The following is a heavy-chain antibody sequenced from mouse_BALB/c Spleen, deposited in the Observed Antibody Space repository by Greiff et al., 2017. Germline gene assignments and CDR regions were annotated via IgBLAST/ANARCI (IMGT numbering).Heavy chain of an antibody. CDR1: GFTFSSFG. Sequence: EVQLVESGGGLVQPGGSRKLSCAASGFTFSSFGMHWVRQAPEKGLEWVAYISSGSSTIYYADTVKGRFTISRDNPKNTLFLQMTSLRSEDTAMYYCARGGENWDSWYFDVWGAGTTVTVSS. J-gene: IGHJ1*01. V-gene: IGHV5-17*02. D-gene: IGHD4-1*01. CDR3: ARGGENWDSWYFDV. CDR2: ISSGSSTI.